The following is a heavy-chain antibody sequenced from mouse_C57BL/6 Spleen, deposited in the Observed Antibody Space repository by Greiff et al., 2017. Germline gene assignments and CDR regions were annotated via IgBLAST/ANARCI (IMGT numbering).Heavy chain of an antibody. D-gene: IGHD1-1*01. V-gene: IGHV1-61*01. CDR3: ARDYYYGSIFFMVY. CDR1: GYTFTSYW. CDR2: IYPSDSET. Sequence: QVQLQQPGAELVRPGSSVQLSCKASGYTFTSYWMDWVKQRPGQGLEWIGNIYPSDSETHYNQKFKDKATLTVDKSSSTAYMPLSSLTSADSAVYYCARDYYYGSIFFMVYWGQGTSVTVSS. J-gene: IGHJ4*01.